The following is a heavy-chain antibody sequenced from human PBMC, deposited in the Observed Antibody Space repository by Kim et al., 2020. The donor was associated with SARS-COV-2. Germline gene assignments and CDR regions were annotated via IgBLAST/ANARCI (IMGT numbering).Heavy chain of an antibody. Sequence: SVKVSCKASGFTFTSSAMQWVRQARGQRLEWIGWIVVGSGNTNYAQKFQERVTITRDMSTSTAYMELSSLRSEDTAVHYCAADLDIAAAGPTGYFDLWGRGTLVTVSS. J-gene: IGHJ2*01. CDR1: GFTFTSSA. D-gene: IGHD6-13*01. CDR2: IVVGSGNT. CDR3: AADLDIAAAGPTGYFDL. V-gene: IGHV1-58*02.